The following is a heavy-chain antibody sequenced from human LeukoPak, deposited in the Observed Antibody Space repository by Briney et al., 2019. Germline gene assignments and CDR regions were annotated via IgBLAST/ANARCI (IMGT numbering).Heavy chain of an antibody. CDR1: GFTFSIYA. CDR2: ISYDGSSK. D-gene: IGHD3-16*02. V-gene: IGHV3-30-3*01. CDR3: ASTFYPLADY. Sequence: GGSLRLSCAASGFTFSIYAMHWVRQAPGKGLEWVAVISYDGSSKYYADSVKGRFTISRDNSKNTLYLQMNSLRAEDTAVYYCASTFYPLADYWGQGTLATVSS. J-gene: IGHJ4*02.